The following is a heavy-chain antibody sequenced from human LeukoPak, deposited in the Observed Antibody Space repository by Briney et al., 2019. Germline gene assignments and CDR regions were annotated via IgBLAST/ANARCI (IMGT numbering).Heavy chain of an antibody. Sequence: SQTLSLTCAISGDSVASNNGAWNWIRQSPSRGLEWLGRTYYRSKWYNDYAVSVKGRITINPDTSRNQFSLHLNSVTPEDSAVYYCARSAGGTVDYWGQGALVTVSS. J-gene: IGHJ4*02. D-gene: IGHD6-13*01. CDR1: GDSVASNNGA. V-gene: IGHV6-1*01. CDR2: TYYRSKWYN. CDR3: ARSAGGTVDY.